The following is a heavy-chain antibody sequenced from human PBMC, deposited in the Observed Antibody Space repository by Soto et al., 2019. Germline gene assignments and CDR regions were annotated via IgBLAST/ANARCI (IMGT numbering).Heavy chain of an antibody. CDR1: GGSVSSGSYY. J-gene: IGHJ6*02. V-gene: IGHV4-61*01. CDR2: IYYSGST. D-gene: IGHD3-9*01. Sequence: ETLSLTCTVSGGSVSSGSYYWSWIRQPPGKGLEWIGYIYYSGSTNYNPSLKSRVTISVDTSKNQFSLKLSSVTAADTAVYYCARDQYYYDILTGYYNDRGGYYYGMDVWGQGTTVTVSS. CDR3: ARDQYYYDILTGYYNDRGGYYYGMDV.